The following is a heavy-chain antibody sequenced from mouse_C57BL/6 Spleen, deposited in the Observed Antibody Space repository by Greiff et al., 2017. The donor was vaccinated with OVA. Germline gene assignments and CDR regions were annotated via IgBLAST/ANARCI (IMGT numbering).Heavy chain of an antibody. D-gene: IGHD2-4*01. J-gene: IGHJ4*01. CDR2: IDPETGGT. Sequence: VQLQPSGAELVRPGASVTLSCKASGYTFTDYEMHWVKQTPVHGLEWIGAIDPETGGTAYNQKFKGKAILTADKSSSTAYMELRSLTSEDSAVYYCTRSYDYDFYAMDYWGQGTSVTVSS. CDR1: GYTFTDYE. CDR3: TRSYDYDFYAMDY. V-gene: IGHV1-15*01.